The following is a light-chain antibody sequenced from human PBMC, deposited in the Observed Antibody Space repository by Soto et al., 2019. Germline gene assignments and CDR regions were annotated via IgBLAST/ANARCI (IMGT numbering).Light chain of an antibody. CDR2: KAS. J-gene: IGKJ2*01. V-gene: IGKV1-5*03. CDR3: QQYNSYPYT. CDR1: QSISSW. Sequence: DIQMTQSPSTLSASVGDRVTITCRASQSISSWLAWYQQKPGKAPKLLIYKASSLESGVTSRFSGSGSGTEFTLTISSLQPGDFASYYCQQYNSYPYTFGQGTKMEIK.